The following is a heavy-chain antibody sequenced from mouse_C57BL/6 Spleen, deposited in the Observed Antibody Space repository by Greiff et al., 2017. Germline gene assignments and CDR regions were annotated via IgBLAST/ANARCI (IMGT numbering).Heavy chain of an antibody. V-gene: IGHV2-2*01. CDR3: ALYGNPYWYFDV. J-gene: IGHJ1*03. CDR1: GFSLTSYG. Sequence: VKLVESGPGLVQPSQSLSITCTVSGFSLTSYGVHWVRQSPGKGLEWLGVIWSGGSTDYNAAFISRLSISKDNSKSQVFFKLNSLQADDTAIYYCALYGNPYWYFDVWGTGTTVTVSS. D-gene: IGHD2-1*01. CDR2: IWSGGST.